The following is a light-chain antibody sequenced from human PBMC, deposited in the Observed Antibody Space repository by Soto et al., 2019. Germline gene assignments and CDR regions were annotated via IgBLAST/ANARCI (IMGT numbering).Light chain of an antibody. CDR1: QSISSW. V-gene: IGKV1-5*03. J-gene: IGKJ1*01. CDR3: QHQRT. CDR2: KAC. Sequence: DILMTQSPSTLSASVGDRVTITCRASQSISSWLAWYQQKPGKAPKLLIYKACSLESGVPSRFSGSGSGTEFTLTISSLQPDDFATYYCQHQRTFGQGTKVEIK.